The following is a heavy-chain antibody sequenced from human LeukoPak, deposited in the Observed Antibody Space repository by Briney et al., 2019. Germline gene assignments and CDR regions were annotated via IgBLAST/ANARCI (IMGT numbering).Heavy chain of an antibody. CDR3: AKDIVPNNWAYFDS. V-gene: IGHV3-9*01. D-gene: IGHD1-20*01. CDR2: ISWNSGTI. CDR1: GFTFDDYA. Sequence: GRSLRLSCAASGFTFDDYAMHWVRQAPGKGLEWVSGISWNSGTIAYADSAKGRFTISRDNAKNSLYLQLNSLRAEDTALYYCAKDIVPNNWAYFDSWGQGTLVTVSS. J-gene: IGHJ4*02.